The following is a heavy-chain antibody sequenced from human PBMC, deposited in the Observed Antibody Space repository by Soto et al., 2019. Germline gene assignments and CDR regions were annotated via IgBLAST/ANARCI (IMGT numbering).Heavy chain of an antibody. CDR2: IYPGDSET. CDR1: GYSFTSYW. CDR3: ARRSYCDDDCTRRPYDYYGMDV. D-gene: IGHD2-21*02. J-gene: IGHJ6*02. V-gene: IGHV5-51*01. Sequence: EVQLVQSGAEVKKPGESLKISCKGSGYSFTSYWIVWVRQMPGKGLEWMGIIYPGDSETRYSPSLQGQVTMSADKSTSTAYLQWSSLKASDTAMYYCARRSYCDDDCTRRPYDYYGMDVWGQGTTVTVSS.